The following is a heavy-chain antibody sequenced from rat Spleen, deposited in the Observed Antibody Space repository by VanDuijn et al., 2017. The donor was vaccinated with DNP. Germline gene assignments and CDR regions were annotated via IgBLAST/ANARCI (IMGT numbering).Heavy chain of an antibody. CDR1: GYSITSDY. J-gene: IGHJ4*01. CDR3: ARWPGYNPPYAMDA. D-gene: IGHD1-4*01. Sequence: EVQLQESGPGLVKPSQSLSLTCSVTGYSITSDYWGWIRQFPGNKMEYIGHISYSGSPNYNPSLKSRISITRDTSKNQLFLQVNSVTTEDTATYYCARWPGYNPPYAMDAWGQGTSVTVSS. CDR2: ISYSGSP. V-gene: IGHV3-1*01.